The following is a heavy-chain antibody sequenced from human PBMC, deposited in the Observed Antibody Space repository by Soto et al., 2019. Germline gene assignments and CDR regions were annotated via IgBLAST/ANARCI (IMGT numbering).Heavy chain of an antibody. J-gene: IGHJ4*02. Sequence: QLQLQESGSGLVKPSQTLSLTCAVSGGSISSGGYSWSWIRQPPGKGLEWIGYIYHSGSTYYNPSLKSRVTVSVDRSKNQFSLKLSSVTAADTAVYYCASSRYGGNSVYFDYWGQGTLVTVSS. CDR1: GGSISSGGYS. V-gene: IGHV4-30-2*01. CDR3: ASSRYGGNSVYFDY. D-gene: IGHD4-17*01. CDR2: IYHSGST.